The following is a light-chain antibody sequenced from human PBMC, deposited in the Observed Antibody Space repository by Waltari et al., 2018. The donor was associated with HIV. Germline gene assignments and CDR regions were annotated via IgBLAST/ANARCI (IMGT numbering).Light chain of an antibody. J-gene: IGLJ1*01. CDR1: SPNIGKNY. CDR3: GTWDSSLSVVV. V-gene: IGLV1-51*01. CDR2: DNN. Sequence: QSVLTQPPSVSAAPGQKVTISCSGSSPNIGKNYVSWYQHLPGTAPKRLIYDNNKRPSGIPDRFSGSKSGTSATLGITGLQTGDEADYYCGTWDSSLSVVVFGTGTKVTVL.